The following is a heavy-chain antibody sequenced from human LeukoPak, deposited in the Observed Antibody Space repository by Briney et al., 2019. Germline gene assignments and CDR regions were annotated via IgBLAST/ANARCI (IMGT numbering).Heavy chain of an antibody. CDR1: GYTFTSYG. V-gene: IGHV1-18*01. J-gene: IGHJ6*02. D-gene: IGHD3-22*01. CDR3: AMYYYDSSGYQPYYYGMDV. Sequence: ASVEVSWKASGYTFTSYGIRWVREGPGPGVGGRGWISAYNANTNYAQKLQGRVTKTTDTTTSTAYIELRSLRSDDTAVYYCAMYYYDSSGYQPYYYGMDVWGQGTTVTVSS. CDR2: ISAYNANT.